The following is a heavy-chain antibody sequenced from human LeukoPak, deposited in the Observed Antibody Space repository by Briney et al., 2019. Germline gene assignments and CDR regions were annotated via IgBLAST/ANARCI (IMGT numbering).Heavy chain of an antibody. J-gene: IGHJ6*02. Sequence: GESLKISCKGSGYSFTGYWIGWVRQMPGKGPEWMGIIHCSDSNTRYSPSFQGQATISADKSVSTAYLQWSSLKASDTAMYYCARYPPGYYGMDVWGQGTTVTVSS. V-gene: IGHV5-51*01. CDR3: ARYPPGYYGMDV. CDR1: GYSFTGYW. CDR2: IHCSDSNT.